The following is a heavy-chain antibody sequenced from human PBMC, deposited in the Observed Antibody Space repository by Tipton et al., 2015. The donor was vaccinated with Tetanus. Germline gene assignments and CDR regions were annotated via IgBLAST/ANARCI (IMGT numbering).Heavy chain of an antibody. Sequence: TLSLTCTVSGGSVGTGGNYWSWIRQLPGKGLEWIGDIYNSGSAYYNPSLKSRVTISVDTSKNQFSLKLNSLTAADTAVYYCARDQARGARGWNYFDYWGQGSLVTVSS. V-gene: IGHV4-31*03. D-gene: IGHD1-26*01. CDR2: IYNSGSA. CDR1: GGSVGTGGNY. J-gene: IGHJ4*02. CDR3: ARDQARGARGWNYFDY.